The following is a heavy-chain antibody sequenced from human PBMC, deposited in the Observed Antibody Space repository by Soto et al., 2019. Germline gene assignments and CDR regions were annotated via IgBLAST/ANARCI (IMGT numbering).Heavy chain of an antibody. CDR2: ISSSGSTI. CDR1: GFTFSDYY. CDR3: ARDGYCTNGVCYHYYYYYGMDV. V-gene: IGHV3-11*01. J-gene: IGHJ6*02. Sequence: PGGSLRLSCAASGFTFSDYYMSWIRQAPGKGLEWVSYISSSGSTIYYADSVEGRFTISRDNAKNSLYLQMNSLRAEDTAVYYRARDGYCTNGVCYHYYYYYGMDVWGQGTTVTVSS. D-gene: IGHD2-8*01.